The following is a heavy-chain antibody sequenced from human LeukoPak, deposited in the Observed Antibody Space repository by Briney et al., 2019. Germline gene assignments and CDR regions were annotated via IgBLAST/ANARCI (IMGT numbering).Heavy chain of an antibody. CDR1: GGSISSSSYY. CDR3: ARDTAMATPRHYYYGMDV. D-gene: IGHD5-18*01. V-gene: IGHV4-39*07. CDR2: ISYSGST. Sequence: SETLSLTCTVSGGSISSSSYYWGWIRQPPGKGLEWIGSISYSGSTYYNPSLKTRVTISVDTSRNQFSLKLSSVTAADTAVYYCARDTAMATPRHYYYGMDVWGQGTTVTVSS. J-gene: IGHJ6*02.